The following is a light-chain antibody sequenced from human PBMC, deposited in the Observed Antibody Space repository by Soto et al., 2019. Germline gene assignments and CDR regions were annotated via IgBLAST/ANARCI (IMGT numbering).Light chain of an antibody. CDR1: QSVSSSY. V-gene: IGKV3-20*01. CDR3: QQYGSSPWT. Sequence: EIVLTQSPGTLSLSPGERATLSCRSSQSVSSSYLAWYQQKPGQAPRLLIYGASSRATGIPDRFSGSGSGTDFTLTISRXEPEDFAVYYCQQYGSSPWTFGQGTKVDI. CDR2: GAS. J-gene: IGKJ1*01.